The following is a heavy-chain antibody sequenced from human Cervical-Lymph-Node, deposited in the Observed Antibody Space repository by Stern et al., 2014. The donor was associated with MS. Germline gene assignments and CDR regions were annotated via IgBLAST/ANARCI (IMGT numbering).Heavy chain of an antibody. CDR2: TSGSDGST. J-gene: IGHJ4*02. Sequence: VQLVASGGTLVQPGGSLRLSWAASGFTFSTYAMSWVRPAPGKALEWVSVTSGSDGSTFYADSVKGRFTITRDNSKNTLFLQMNRLRDEDTAVYYCAKVYGSGPFDYWGQGTLVTVSS. CDR1: GFTFSTYA. D-gene: IGHD6-19*01. V-gene: IGHV3-23*04. CDR3: AKVYGSGPFDY.